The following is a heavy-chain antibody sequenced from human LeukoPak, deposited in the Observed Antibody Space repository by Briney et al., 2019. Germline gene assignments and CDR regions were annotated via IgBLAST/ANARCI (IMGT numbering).Heavy chain of an antibody. Sequence: PGRSLRLSCAASGFTLDNYNFNWVRQAPGKGLEWVASIRSYSSYIHYADSVKGRFTISRDDAKKSLYLQMNSLRAEDTAVYFCARYAEVYYYVDLWGTGTTVIVSS. J-gene: IGHJ6*03. CDR2: IRSYSSYI. CDR1: GFTLDNYN. D-gene: IGHD2-8*01. CDR3: ARYAEVYYYVDL. V-gene: IGHV3-21*01.